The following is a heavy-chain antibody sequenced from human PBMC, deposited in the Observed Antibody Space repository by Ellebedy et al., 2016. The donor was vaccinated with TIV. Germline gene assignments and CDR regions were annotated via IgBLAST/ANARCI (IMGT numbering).Heavy chain of an antibody. CDR2: VYYSGNT. CDR1: GGSISSYY. J-gene: IGHJ4*02. D-gene: IGHD3-22*01. CDR3: ARGGYYYDSSGYYPFDY. Sequence: GSLRLSCTVSGGSISSYYWGWIRQPPGRGLEWIGSVYYSGNTYKNPSLKSRVTISIDTSKNQFSLKISSVTAADTAVYYCARGGYYYDSSGYYPFDYWGQGALVTVSS. V-gene: IGHV4-39*01.